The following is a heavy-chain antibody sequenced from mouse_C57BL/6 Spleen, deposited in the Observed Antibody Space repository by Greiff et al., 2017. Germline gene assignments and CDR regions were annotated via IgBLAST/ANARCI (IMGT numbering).Heavy chain of an antibody. D-gene: IGHD3-2*02. Sequence: QVQLQQPGAELVRPGSSVKLSCKASGYTFTSYWMPWVKQRPIQGLEWIGTIDPSDSETHYNQKFKDKATLTVDKSSSTAYMQLSSLTSEDAAVYYCARPQATDYYAMDYWGQGTSVTVSS. CDR2: IDPSDSET. J-gene: IGHJ4*01. CDR3: ARPQATDYYAMDY. CDR1: GYTFTSYW. V-gene: IGHV1-52*01.